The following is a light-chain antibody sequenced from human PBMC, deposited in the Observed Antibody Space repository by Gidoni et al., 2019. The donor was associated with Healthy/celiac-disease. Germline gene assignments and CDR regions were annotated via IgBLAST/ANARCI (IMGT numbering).Light chain of an antibody. CDR2: GAS. J-gene: IGKJ1*01. V-gene: IGKV3-20*01. Sequence: DIVLTQSPGTLSLSQGERATLPCRASQSVSSSYLAWYQQKPGQAPRLLIYGASSRATGIPDRFSGSGSGTDFTLTISRLEPEDFAVYYCQQYGSSPPLTFGQGTKVEIK. CDR1: QSVSSSY. CDR3: QQYGSSPPLT.